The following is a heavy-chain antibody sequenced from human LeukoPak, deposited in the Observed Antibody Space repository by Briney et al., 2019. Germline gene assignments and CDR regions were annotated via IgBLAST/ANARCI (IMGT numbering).Heavy chain of an antibody. CDR1: GFTFSSHW. Sequence: GGSLRLSCADSGFTFSSHWMNWVRQAPGRGLEWVGNINPDGSETYYVDSMKGRFTISRDNARDSVYLQMNTLRVEDTAVYYCLGSADRGWGQGTLVTVSS. D-gene: IGHD6-25*01. V-gene: IGHV3-7*01. CDR2: INPDGSET. J-gene: IGHJ4*02. CDR3: LGSADRG.